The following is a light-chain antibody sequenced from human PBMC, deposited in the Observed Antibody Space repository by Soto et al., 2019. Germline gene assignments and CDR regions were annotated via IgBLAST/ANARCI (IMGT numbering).Light chain of an antibody. Sequence: EIVMTQSPATLSVSPGERATLSCRASQSVSSNLAWYQHKPGQAPRLLIYGASTRATGIPARFSGSGSGTEFTLTTSSLQPEDFAVYYCQQYNNWPWTFGQGTKVEIK. CDR1: QSVSSN. V-gene: IGKV3-15*01. CDR3: QQYNNWPWT. J-gene: IGKJ1*01. CDR2: GAS.